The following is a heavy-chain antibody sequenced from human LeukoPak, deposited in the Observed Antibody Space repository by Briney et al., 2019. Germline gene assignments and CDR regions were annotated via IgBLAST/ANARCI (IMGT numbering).Heavy chain of an antibody. CDR2: IYPGDSDT. J-gene: IGHJ4*02. V-gene: IGHV5-51*01. CDR1: GSSFSSQW. CDR3: ARQSQPDFWSGYYID. Sequence: GASLKISCKGSGSSFSSQWIAWVRQLPGKGLEWGGIIYPGDSDTRYSPSFQGQVTFSADKSISTAYLQWSSLKASDTAMYYCARQSQPDFWSGYYIDWGQGTLVTVSS. D-gene: IGHD3-3*01.